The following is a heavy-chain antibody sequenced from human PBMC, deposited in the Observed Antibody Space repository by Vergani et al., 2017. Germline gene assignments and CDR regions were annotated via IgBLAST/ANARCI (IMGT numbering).Heavy chain of an antibody. J-gene: IGHJ4*02. V-gene: IGHV3-11*01. CDR3: ARAKESPPYYDFWSGYYTGETYYFDY. D-gene: IGHD3-3*01. CDR1: GFTFSDYY. CDR2: ISSSGSTI. Sequence: QVQLVESGGGLVKPGGSLRLSCAASGFTFSDYYMSWIRQAPGKGLEWVSYISSSGSTIYYADSVKGRFTISRDNAKNSLYLQMNSLSGEDTAVYYCARAKESPPYYDFWSGYYTGETYYFDYWGQGTLVTVSS.